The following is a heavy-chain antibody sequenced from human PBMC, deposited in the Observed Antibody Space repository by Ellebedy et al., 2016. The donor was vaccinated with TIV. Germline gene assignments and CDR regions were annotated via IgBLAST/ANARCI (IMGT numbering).Heavy chain of an antibody. CDR3: ARVRRLTTVTKGLNWFDP. V-gene: IGHV1-2*02. CDR2: INPNSGGR. CDR1: GYTFTGYY. Sequence: ASVKVSCKASGYTFTGYYMHWVRQAPGQGLEWMGWINPNSGGRNYAQKFQGRVTMTRDTSISTAYMELSRLRSDDTAVYYCARVRRLTTVTKGLNWFDPWGQGTLVTISS. J-gene: IGHJ5*02. D-gene: IGHD4-17*01.